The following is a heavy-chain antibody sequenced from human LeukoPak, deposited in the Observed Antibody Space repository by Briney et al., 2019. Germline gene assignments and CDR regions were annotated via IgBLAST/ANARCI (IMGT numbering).Heavy chain of an antibody. D-gene: IGHD3-16*01. J-gene: IGHJ3*02. V-gene: IGHV3-23*01. CDR1: GFTFSDYY. Sequence: GGSLRLSCAASGFTFSDYYMSWIRQAPGKGLEWVSAISGSGGSTYYADSVKGRFTISRDNSKNTLYLQMNSLRAEDTAVYYCAKSLGGYGAFDIWGQGTMVTVSS. CDR3: AKSLGGYGAFDI. CDR2: ISGSGGST.